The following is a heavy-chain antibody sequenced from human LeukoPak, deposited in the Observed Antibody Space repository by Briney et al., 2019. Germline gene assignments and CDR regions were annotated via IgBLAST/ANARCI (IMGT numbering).Heavy chain of an antibody. V-gene: IGHV4-34*01. CDR3: ARGNYDFWSGYYYQPFDY. Sequence: PSETLSLTCAVYGGSFSGYYWSWIRQPPGKGLEWIGEINHSGSTNYNPSLKSRVTISVDTSKNQFSLKLSSVTAADTAVYYCARGNYDFWSGYYYQPFDYWGQGTLVTVSS. J-gene: IGHJ4*02. D-gene: IGHD3-3*01. CDR1: GGSFSGYY. CDR2: INHSGST.